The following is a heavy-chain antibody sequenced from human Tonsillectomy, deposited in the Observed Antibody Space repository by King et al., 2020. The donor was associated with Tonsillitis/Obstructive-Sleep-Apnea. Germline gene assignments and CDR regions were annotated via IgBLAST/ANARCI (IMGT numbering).Heavy chain of an antibody. CDR3: ASHIVGAYYFDY. CDR2: IYYSGST. Sequence: VQLQESGPGLVKPSETLSLTCTVSGGSISSYYWSWIRQPPGKGLEWIGYIYYSGSTNYNPSLKSRVTISVDTSKNQFSLKLSSVTAADTAVDYCASHIVGAYYFDYWGQGTLVTVSS. V-gene: IGHV4-59*08. D-gene: IGHD1-26*01. J-gene: IGHJ4*02. CDR1: GGSISSYY.